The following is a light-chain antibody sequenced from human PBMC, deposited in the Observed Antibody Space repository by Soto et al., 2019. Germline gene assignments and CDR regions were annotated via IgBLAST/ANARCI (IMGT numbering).Light chain of an antibody. CDR1: QSVFYTSNSRNY. J-gene: IGKJ4*01. CDR3: QHYYCIPLT. Sequence: DIVMTQSPDSLAVSLGERATINCKSSQSVFYTSNSRNYLAWYQQRPGQPPKLLISWASTREFGVPDRFSGSGSATDFTLTISGLRAEDVAVYYCQHYYCIPLTFGGGTKVEIK. V-gene: IGKV4-1*01. CDR2: WAS.